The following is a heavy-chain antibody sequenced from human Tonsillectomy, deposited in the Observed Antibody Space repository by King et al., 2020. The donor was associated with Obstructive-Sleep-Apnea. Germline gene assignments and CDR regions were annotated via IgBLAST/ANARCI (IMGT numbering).Heavy chain of an antibody. CDR1: GGSFSGYY. CDR3: ARGRIQLWFSHY. D-gene: IGHD5-18*01. Sequence: VQLQQWGAGLLKPSETLSLTCAVYGGSFSGYYWSWIRQPPGKGLEWIGEINHSGSTNYNPSLKSRVTISVDTSKNQFSLKLSSVTAADTAVYYCARGRIQLWFSHYWGQGTLVTVSS. CDR2: INHSGST. J-gene: IGHJ4*02. V-gene: IGHV4-34*01.